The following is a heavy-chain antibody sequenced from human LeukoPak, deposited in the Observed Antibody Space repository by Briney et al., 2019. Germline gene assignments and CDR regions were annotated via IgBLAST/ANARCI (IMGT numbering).Heavy chain of an antibody. CDR3: ARQVDYYDSSGYYLEP. D-gene: IGHD3-22*01. Sequence: SETLSLTCTVSSGSISTSNYYWGWVRQPPGKALEWIGNIFYSGSTYYSPSLKSRVTISVDTSKNQFSLKLSSVTAADTAVYYCARQVDYYDSSGYYLEPWGQGTLVTVSS. CDR1: SGSISTSNYY. CDR2: IFYSGST. V-gene: IGHV4-39*07. J-gene: IGHJ5*02.